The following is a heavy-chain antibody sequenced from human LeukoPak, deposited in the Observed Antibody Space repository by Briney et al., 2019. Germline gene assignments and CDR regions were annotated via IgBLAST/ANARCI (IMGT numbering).Heavy chain of an antibody. Sequence: GGSLRLSCAASGFTFSNYGMHWVRQAPGKGLEWVAVISYDGSNQYYTDSVKGRFTISRDNSKNTLYLQMNSLRAEDTAVYYCAKDRSGLNWYFDLWGRGTLVTVSS. J-gene: IGHJ2*01. D-gene: IGHD6-19*01. CDR2: ISYDGSNQ. CDR1: GFTFSNYG. CDR3: AKDRSGLNWYFDL. V-gene: IGHV3-30*18.